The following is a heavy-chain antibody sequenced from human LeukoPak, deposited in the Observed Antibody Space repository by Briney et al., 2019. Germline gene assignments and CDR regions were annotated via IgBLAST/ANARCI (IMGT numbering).Heavy chain of an antibody. J-gene: IGHJ6*02. CDR2: IHTDGVIT. D-gene: IGHD3-10*01. CDR1: GFNVSGYW. Sequence: GSLRLSCAASGFNVSGYWIHWVRQATGKGLMWVSRIHTDGVITNFADFVKGRFTISRDNAKNTVYLQMYSLTAEDTAVYYCARVYYPTSDEARLHGMDVWGQETTVTVSS. V-gene: IGHV3-74*01. CDR3: ARVYYPTSDEARLHGMDV.